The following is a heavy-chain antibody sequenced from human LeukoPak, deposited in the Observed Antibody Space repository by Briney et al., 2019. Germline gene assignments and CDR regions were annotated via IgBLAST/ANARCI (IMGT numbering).Heavy chain of an antibody. CDR3: AIYSSTGNWFDP. D-gene: IGHD6-13*01. J-gene: IGHJ5*02. Sequence: PSETLSLTCTVSGGSISSYYWGWIRQPPGKGLEWIGGIYYSGSTYYNPSPKSRLTISVDTSKNQFSLKLSSITAADTAMYYCAIYSSTGNWFDPWGQGTLVTVSS. CDR2: IYYSGST. CDR1: GGSISSYY. V-gene: IGHV4-39*01.